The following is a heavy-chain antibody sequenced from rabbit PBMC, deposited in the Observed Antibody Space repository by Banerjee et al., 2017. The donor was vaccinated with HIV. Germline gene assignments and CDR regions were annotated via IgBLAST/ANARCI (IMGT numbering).Heavy chain of an antibody. Sequence: QSLEESGGDLVQPGASLTLTCTASGFSFSSGYDIYWVRQVPGKGLEWIACIYITFSTNYYASWAKGRFTISKTSSTTLTLQMTSLTAADTATYFCARDVAGSSDYIYFELWGPGTLVTVS. V-gene: IGHV1S40*01. CDR3: ARDVAGSSDYIYFEL. CDR1: GFSFSSGYD. D-gene: IGHD8-1*01. J-gene: IGHJ4*01. CDR2: IYITFSTN.